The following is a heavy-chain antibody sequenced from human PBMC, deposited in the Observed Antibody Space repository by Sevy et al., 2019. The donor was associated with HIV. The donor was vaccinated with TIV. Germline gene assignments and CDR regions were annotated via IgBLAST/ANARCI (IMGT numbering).Heavy chain of an antibody. D-gene: IGHD6-6*01. V-gene: IGHV3-7*01. CDR3: PTHAWRSLVN. Sequence: GGSLRLSCAASGFTFSAYWMACVRQAPGKGLEWVANLNQDGSEKYPVDSVKGRFTISRDNAKNSLYLQMNSVRVEDTGLYYCPTHAWRSLVNWGRGTLVTVSS. CDR2: LNQDGSEK. CDR1: GFTFSAYW. J-gene: IGHJ4*03.